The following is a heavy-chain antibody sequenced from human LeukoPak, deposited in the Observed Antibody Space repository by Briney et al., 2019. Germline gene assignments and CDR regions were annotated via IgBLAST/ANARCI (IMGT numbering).Heavy chain of an antibody. V-gene: IGHV4-59*01. CDR1: GGSISSYY. Sequence: SVTLSLTCTVSGGSISSYYWSWIRQPPGKGLEWIGYIYYSGITDYNPSLRSRVTISVDTSKNQFSLKLSSVTAADTAVYYCAREDNCGGGSCYSGYFQHWGQGTLVTVSS. J-gene: IGHJ1*01. CDR2: IYYSGIT. CDR3: AREDNCGGGSCYSGYFQH. D-gene: IGHD2-15*01.